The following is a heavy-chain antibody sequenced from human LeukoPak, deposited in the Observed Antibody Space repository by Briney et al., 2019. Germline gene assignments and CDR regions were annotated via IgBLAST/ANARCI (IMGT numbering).Heavy chain of an antibody. CDR3: ARDQGWLQIGDAFDI. V-gene: IGHV1-46*01. CDR1: GYTITSYY. J-gene: IGHJ3*02. CDR2: INPSGGST. Sequence: GASVTVSCKTSGYTITSYYMHWVRQAPGQGLEWMGIINPSGGSTSYAQKFQDRVTMTRDTSTSTVYMELSSLRSEDTAVYYCARDQGWLQIGDAFDIWGQGTMVTVSS. D-gene: IGHD5-24*01.